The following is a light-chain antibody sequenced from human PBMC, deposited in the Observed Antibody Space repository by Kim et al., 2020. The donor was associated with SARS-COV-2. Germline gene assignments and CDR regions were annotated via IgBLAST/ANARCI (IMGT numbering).Light chain of an antibody. CDR1: SSNIGAGYD. V-gene: IGLV1-40*01. Sequence: RVTISCTGSSSNIGAGYDVHWYQQLPGTAPKLLIYGNSNRPSGVPDRFSGSKPGTSASLAITGLQAEDEADYYCQSYDSSLTHWVFGGGTQLTVL. CDR3: QSYDSSLTHWV. CDR2: GNS. J-gene: IGLJ3*02.